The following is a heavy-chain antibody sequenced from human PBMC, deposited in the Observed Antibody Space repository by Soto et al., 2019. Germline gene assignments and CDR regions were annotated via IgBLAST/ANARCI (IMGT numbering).Heavy chain of an antibody. Sequence: SLRLSCAASGFTFSSYSMNWVRQAPGKGLEWLSYITRDGTSTYYADSVKDRFTISRDNAKGSLYLQMNSLRDDDTAVYYCASVHQWRPQGYWGQGTLVTVSS. D-gene: IGHD6-19*01. CDR3: ASVHQWRPQGY. J-gene: IGHJ4*02. CDR1: GFTFSSYS. V-gene: IGHV3-48*02. CDR2: ITRDGTST.